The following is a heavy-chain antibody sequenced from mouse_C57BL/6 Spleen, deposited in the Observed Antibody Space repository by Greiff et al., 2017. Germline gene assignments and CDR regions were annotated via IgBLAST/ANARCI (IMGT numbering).Heavy chain of an antibody. CDR3: ARSGGDSNYVDY. Sequence: EVHLVEPGGDLVKPGGSLKLSCAASGFTFSSYGMSWVRQTPDQRLEWVATISSCGSYTYSPDSVKGRFTIASDNAKNTLYLQMSRLKSEDTAMEDCARSGGDSNYVDYWGQGTTLTGAS. D-gene: IGHD2-5*01. CDR1: GFTFSSYG. V-gene: IGHV5-6*01. J-gene: IGHJ2*01. CDR2: ISSCGSYT.